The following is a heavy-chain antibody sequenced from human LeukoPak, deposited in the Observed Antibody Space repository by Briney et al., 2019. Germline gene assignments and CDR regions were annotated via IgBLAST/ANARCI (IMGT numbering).Heavy chain of an antibody. Sequence: SETLSLTCAVYGGSFSGYYWSWIRQPPGKGLEWIGEINHSGSTSYNPSLKSRVTISVDTSKNQFSLKLSSVTAADTAVYYCARGHNKYYYDSRGTKIFDYWGQGTLVTVSS. CDR3: ARGHNKYYYDSRGTKIFDY. J-gene: IGHJ4*02. V-gene: IGHV4-34*01. CDR1: GGSFSGYY. D-gene: IGHD3-22*01. CDR2: INHSGST.